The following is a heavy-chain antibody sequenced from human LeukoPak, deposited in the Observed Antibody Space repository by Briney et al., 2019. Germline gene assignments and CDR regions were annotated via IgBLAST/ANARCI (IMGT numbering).Heavy chain of an antibody. J-gene: IGHJ4*02. D-gene: IGHD2-2*01. V-gene: IGHV4-34*01. CDR1: GGSFSGYY. CDR3: ARAPSTSLGNDY. Sequence: PSETLSLTCAVYGGSFSGYYWSWIRRPPGKGLEWIGEINHSGSTNYNPSLKSRVTISVDTSKNQFSLKLSSVTAADTAVYYCARAPSTSLGNDYWGQGTLVTVSS. CDR2: INHSGST.